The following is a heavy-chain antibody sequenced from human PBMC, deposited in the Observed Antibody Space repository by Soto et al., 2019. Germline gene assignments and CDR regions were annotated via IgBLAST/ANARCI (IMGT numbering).Heavy chain of an antibody. D-gene: IGHD6-13*01. CDR1: GFSFSDYG. Sequence: GGSLRLSCAASGFSFSDYGMHWVRQAPGKGLEWLTIIWFDASHEYYADSVKGRFTISRDNSNNMLYLQLNSLTADDTAVYFCARDQGRATADGPLGNGLDVWGQGTAVTVSS. V-gene: IGHV3-33*01. J-gene: IGHJ6*02. CDR3: ARDQGRATADGPLGNGLDV. CDR2: IWFDASHE.